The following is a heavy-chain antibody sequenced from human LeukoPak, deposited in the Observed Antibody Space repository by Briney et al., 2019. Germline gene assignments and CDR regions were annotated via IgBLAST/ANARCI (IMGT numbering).Heavy chain of an antibody. CDR2: IIPIFGIA. Sequence: GASVKVSCKASGGTFSRYAISWVRQAPGQGLEWMGRIIPIFGIANYAQKFQGRVTITADKSTSTAYMELSSLRSEDTAVYYCALAYCGGDCYESAEYFQHWGQGTLVTVSS. J-gene: IGHJ1*01. CDR3: ALAYCGGDCYESAEYFQH. V-gene: IGHV1-69*04. D-gene: IGHD2-21*02. CDR1: GGTFSRYA.